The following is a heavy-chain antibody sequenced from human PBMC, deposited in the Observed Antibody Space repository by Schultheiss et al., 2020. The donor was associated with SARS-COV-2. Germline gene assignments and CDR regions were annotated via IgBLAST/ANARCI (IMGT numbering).Heavy chain of an antibody. V-gene: IGHV3-48*03. J-gene: IGHJ3*02. CDR3: ARDAHSSSWYWDRAYLDAFDI. D-gene: IGHD6-13*01. CDR1: GFTFSSYA. CDR2: ISSSGSTI. Sequence: GGSLRLSCAASGFTFSSYAMHWVRQAPGKGLEWVSYISSSGSTIYYADSVKGRFTISRDNAKNSLYLQMNSLRAEDTAVYYCARDAHSSSWYWDRAYLDAFDIWGQGTMVTVSS.